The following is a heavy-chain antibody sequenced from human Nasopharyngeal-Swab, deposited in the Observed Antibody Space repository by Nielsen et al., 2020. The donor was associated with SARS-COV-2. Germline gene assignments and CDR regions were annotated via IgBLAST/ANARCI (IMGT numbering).Heavy chain of an antibody. V-gene: IGHV3-21*01. CDR3: ARARNYVVVVAASQDNYYYYGMDV. D-gene: IGHD2-15*01. CDR2: ISISSSYI. Sequence: GGSLRLSCAASGFTFSSYSMNWVRQAPGKGLEWVSSISISSSYIYYADSVKGRFTISRDNAKNSLYLQMNSLRAEDTAVYYCARARNYVVVVAASQDNYYYYGMDVWGQGTTVTVSS. CDR1: GFTFSSYS. J-gene: IGHJ6*02.